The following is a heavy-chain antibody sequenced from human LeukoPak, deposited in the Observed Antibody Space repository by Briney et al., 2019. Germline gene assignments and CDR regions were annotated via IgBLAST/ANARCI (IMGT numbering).Heavy chain of an antibody. CDR3: ARGPLLRDYYYGMDV. CDR1: GGSISSYY. J-gene: IGHJ6*02. V-gene: IGHV4-59*12. D-gene: IGHD3-10*01. Sequence: SETLSLTCTVSGGSISSYYWSWIRQPPGKGLEWIAYISDIGSINYNPSLKSRVTMSVDTSKNQFSLKLSSVTAADTAVYYCARGPLLRDYYYGMDVWGQGTTVTVSS. CDR2: ISDIGSI.